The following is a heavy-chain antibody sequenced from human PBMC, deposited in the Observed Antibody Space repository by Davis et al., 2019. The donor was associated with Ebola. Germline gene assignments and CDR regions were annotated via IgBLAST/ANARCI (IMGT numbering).Heavy chain of an antibody. CDR2: INAGNGNT. V-gene: IGHV1-3*01. CDR1: GYTFTSYA. J-gene: IGHJ4*02. Sequence: ASVKVSCKASGYTFTSYAMHWVRQAPGQRLEWMGWINAGNGNTKYSQKFQGRVTITRDTSASTAYMELSSLRSEDTAVYYCARRGSGWFDHFDYWGQGTLVTVSS. D-gene: IGHD6-19*01. CDR3: ARRGSGWFDHFDY.